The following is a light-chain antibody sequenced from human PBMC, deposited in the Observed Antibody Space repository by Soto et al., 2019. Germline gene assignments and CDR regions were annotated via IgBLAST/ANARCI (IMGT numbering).Light chain of an antibody. Sequence: ENVLTQSPVTLSLSPGERATLSCRASQSVTNNFFAWYQQKPGQAPRLLIYGISSRATGIPDRFSGSGSGTDFTLTISRLEPEDFVVYYCQQYITLPHTFGQGTKLEVK. CDR1: QSVTNNF. V-gene: IGKV3-20*01. J-gene: IGKJ2*01. CDR2: GIS. CDR3: QQYITLPHT.